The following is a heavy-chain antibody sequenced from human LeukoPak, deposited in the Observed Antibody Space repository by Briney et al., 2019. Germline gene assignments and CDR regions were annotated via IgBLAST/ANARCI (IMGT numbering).Heavy chain of an antibody. D-gene: IGHD3-10*01. V-gene: IGHV3-23*01. CDR1: GLTFTNYA. Sequence: PGGSLRLSCAASGLTFTNYAMTWVRQAPGKGPEWVSTITGSGTSTYYADSVKGRFTISRDISKNTLYLHMNSLRADDTALYYCAKARYGTGTYSAFDIWGPGTMVTVSS. J-gene: IGHJ3*02. CDR3: AKARYGTGTYSAFDI. CDR2: ITGSGTST.